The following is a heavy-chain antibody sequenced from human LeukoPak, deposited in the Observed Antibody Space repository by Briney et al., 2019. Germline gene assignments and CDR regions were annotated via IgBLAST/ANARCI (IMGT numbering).Heavy chain of an antibody. CDR3: ARGLVEMATILYFDY. CDR2: IYYSGST. V-gene: IGHV4-30-4*07. CDR1: GGSISSGGYS. D-gene: IGHD5-24*01. J-gene: IGHJ4*02. Sequence: PSETLSLTCAVSGGSISSGGYSWSWIRQPPGKGLEWIGYIYYSGSTYYNPSLKSRVTISVDTSKNQFSLKLSSVTAADTAVYYCARGLVEMATILYFDYWGQGTLVTVSS.